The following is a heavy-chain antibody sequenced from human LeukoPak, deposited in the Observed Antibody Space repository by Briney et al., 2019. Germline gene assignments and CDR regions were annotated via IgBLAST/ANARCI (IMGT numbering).Heavy chain of an antibody. V-gene: IGHV1-46*01. CDR1: GYTFTTHH. D-gene: IGHD6-13*01. CDR3: ATVNSDANY. CDR2: IKLRDGYTT. J-gene: IGHJ4*02. Sequence: ASVKVSCKASGYTFTTHHMHWVRQAPGQGLEWMGIIKLRDGYTTTFAQKFQGRVTMTTDTSTSTVYLDLGSLRSEDTAVYYCATVNSDANYWGQGTLVTVSS.